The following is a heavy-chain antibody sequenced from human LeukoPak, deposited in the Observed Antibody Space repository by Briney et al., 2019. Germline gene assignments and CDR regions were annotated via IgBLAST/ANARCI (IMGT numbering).Heavy chain of an antibody. CDR1: GGSISSYY. V-gene: IGHV4-4*07. D-gene: IGHD5-18*01. Sequence: SETLSLTCTVSGGSISSYYWSWIRQPAGKGLEWIGRIYTSGSTNYNPSLKSRVAISVDTSKNQFSLKLSSVTAADTAVYYCARLQLRSYYYMDVWGKGTTVTVSS. CDR3: ARLQLRSYYYMDV. CDR2: IYTSGST. J-gene: IGHJ6*03.